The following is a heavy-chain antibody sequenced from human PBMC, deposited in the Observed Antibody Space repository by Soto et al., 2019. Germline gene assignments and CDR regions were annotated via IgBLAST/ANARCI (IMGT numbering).Heavy chain of an antibody. V-gene: IGHV2-5*02. CDR1: GFSLSTSGVG. CDR2: IYWDDDK. CDR3: AHRRGGYCSGGSCYLEELENWFDP. D-gene: IGHD2-15*01. J-gene: IGHJ5*02. Sequence: SGPTLVKPTQTLTLTCTFSGFSLSTSGVGVGWIRQPPGKALEWLALIYWDDDKRYSPSLKSRLTITKDTSKNQVVLTMTNMDPVDTATYYCAHRRGGYCSGGSCYLEELENWFDPWGQGTLVTVSS.